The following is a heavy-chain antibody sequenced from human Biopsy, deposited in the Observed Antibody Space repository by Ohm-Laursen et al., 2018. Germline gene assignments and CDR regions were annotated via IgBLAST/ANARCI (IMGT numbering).Heavy chain of an antibody. D-gene: IGHD2-15*01. J-gene: IGHJ4*02. CDR2: IIPLFGTT. CDR3: ARDTKWWASGPIDY. CDR1: GGTFSDYA. Sequence: SVKVSCKISGGTFSDYAIRWLRQTPGQGLERMGGIIPLFGTTNYAQRFQGRVTITSDKSRGTACMVLSSLRSEDTAVYYFARDTKWWASGPIDYWGQGALVTVSS. V-gene: IGHV1-69*06.